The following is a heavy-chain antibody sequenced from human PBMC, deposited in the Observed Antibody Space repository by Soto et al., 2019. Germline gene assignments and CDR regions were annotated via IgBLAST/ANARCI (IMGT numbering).Heavy chain of an antibody. CDR2: IYYSGIT. D-gene: IGHD3-22*01. CDR1: GGSISTYY. Sequence: SETLSLTCTVSGGSISTYYWSWIRQPPGKGLEWIGYIYYSGITDYNPSLKSRVTISVDASKNQFSLNLTSVTAADTAVYYCAREIRSVDSGGSYYYYHGMDVWGQGTTVTVSS. V-gene: IGHV4-59*01. CDR3: AREIRSVDSGGSYYYYHGMDV. J-gene: IGHJ6*02.